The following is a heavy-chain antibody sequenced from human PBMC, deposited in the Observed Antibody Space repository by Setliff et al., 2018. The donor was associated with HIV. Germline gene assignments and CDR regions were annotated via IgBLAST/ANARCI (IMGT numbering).Heavy chain of an antibody. Sequence: ASVKVSCKASGYNFTTYDINWVRQATGQGLEWMGWMNPNSGNTDYAQKFQGRVTVTRNTSISTVYMEMSSLRSEDTAVYYCARGDPRRGYSYGPEYMDVWGKGTTVTVSS. V-gene: IGHV1-8*02. J-gene: IGHJ6*03. CDR2: MNPNSGNT. CDR3: ARGDPRRGYSYGPEYMDV. CDR1: GYNFTTYD. D-gene: IGHD5-18*01.